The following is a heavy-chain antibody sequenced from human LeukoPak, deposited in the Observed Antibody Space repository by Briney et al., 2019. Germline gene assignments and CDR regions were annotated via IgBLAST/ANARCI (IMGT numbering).Heavy chain of an antibody. CDR1: GFTFSSYA. CDR2: ISGSGGST. CDR3: AKALGYCSGGSCYSDKSYYYGMDV. V-gene: IGHV3-23*01. J-gene: IGHJ6*02. Sequence: PGGSLRLSCAASGFTFSSYAMSWVRQAPGKGLEWVSAISGSGGSTHYADSVKGRFTISRDNSKNTLYLQMNSLRAEDTAVYYCAKALGYCSGGSCYSDKSYYYGMDVWGQGTTVTVS. D-gene: IGHD2-15*01.